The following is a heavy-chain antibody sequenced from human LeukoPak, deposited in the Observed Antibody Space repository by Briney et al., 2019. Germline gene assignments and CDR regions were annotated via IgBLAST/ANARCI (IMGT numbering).Heavy chain of an antibody. D-gene: IGHD3-22*01. J-gene: IGHJ5*02. V-gene: IGHV4-38-2*02. CDR2: IFHSGST. CDR1: DYSISSGYY. Sequence: SETLSLTCTVSDYSISSGYYWGWIRQPPGKGLEWIGSIFHSGSTYYNPSLKSRVTTSVDTSKNQFSLKLNSVTAADTAVYYCARGGDQTYYYDSSGSWFDPWGQGTLVTVSS. CDR3: ARGGDQTYYYDSSGSWFDP.